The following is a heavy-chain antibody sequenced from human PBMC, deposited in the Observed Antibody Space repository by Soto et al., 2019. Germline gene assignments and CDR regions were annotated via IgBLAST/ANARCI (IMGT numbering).Heavy chain of an antibody. CDR1: GGSISSGGYS. CDR2: IYYSGST. V-gene: IGHV4-30-2*03. Sequence: SETLSLTCTVSGGSISSGGYSWSWIRQPPGKGLEWIGSIYYSGSTYYDPSLKSRVTISVDTSKNQFSLKLSSVTAADTAVYYCARPCGGDCYRDYWGQGTLVTVS. D-gene: IGHD2-21*02. CDR3: ARPCGGDCYRDY. J-gene: IGHJ4*02.